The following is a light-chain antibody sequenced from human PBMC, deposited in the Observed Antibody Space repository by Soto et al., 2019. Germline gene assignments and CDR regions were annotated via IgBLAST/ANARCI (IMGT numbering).Light chain of an antibody. CDR1: SSNIGTNA. CDR2: NNN. Sequence: QSVLTQPPSTSATPRQAVTISCSAGSSNIGTNAVNWYQQLPGTAPKLLIYNNNQRPSGVPDRFSGSKSGTSAPLAISGLQSEDEADYYCAAWDDSLNGYVFGTGTKVTVL. CDR3: AAWDDSLNGYV. V-gene: IGLV1-44*01. J-gene: IGLJ1*01.